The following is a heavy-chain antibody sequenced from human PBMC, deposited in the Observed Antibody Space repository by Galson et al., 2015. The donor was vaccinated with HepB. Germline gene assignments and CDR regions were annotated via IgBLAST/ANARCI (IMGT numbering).Heavy chain of an antibody. CDR3: AADIVGVPDIFDF. Sequence: SVKVSCKASGFPFSISTIQWVRQARGQSLEWIGWIVVGSGSTKYTQKFRERVTITSDMSASTAYMEVSSLRPDDTGIYYCAADIVGVPDIFDFWGQRTLVTVSA. V-gene: IGHV1-58*02. CDR1: GFPFSIST. D-gene: IGHD1-26*01. J-gene: IGHJ4*02. CDR2: IVVGSGST.